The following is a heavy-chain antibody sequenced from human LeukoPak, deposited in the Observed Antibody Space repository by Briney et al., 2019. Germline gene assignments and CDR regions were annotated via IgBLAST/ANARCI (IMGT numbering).Heavy chain of an antibody. D-gene: IGHD5-12*01. CDR1: GYTFTSYG. J-gene: IGHJ4*02. CDR3: ARDQAYSGYDYPLNY. V-gene: IGHV1-18*01. CDR2: ISAYNGNT. Sequence: GSVKVSFKASGYTFTSYGISWVRQAPGQGLEWMGWISAYNGNTNYAQKLQGRVTMTTDTSTSTAYMELRSLRSDDTAVYYCARDQAYSGYDYPLNYWGQGTLVTVSS.